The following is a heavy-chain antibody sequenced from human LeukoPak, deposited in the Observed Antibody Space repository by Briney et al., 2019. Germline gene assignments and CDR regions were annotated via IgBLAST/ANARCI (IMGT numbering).Heavy chain of an antibody. V-gene: IGHV4-34*01. D-gene: IGHD6-19*01. CDR3: ARLSSGWPYYFDY. CDR2: INHSGST. CDR1: GGSFSGYY. J-gene: IGHJ4*02. Sequence: SETLSLTCAVYGGSFSGYYWSWIRQPPGKGLEWIGEINHSGSTNYNPSLKSRVTISVDTSKNQFSLKLSSVSAADTAVYYCARLSSGWPYYFDYWGQGTLVTVSS.